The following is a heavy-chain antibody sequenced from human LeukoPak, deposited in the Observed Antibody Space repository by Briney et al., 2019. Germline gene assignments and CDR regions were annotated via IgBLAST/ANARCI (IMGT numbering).Heavy chain of an antibody. CDR1: GFTFSSYA. CDR3: AKDRGSSGYYDY. CDR2: ISGSGGST. D-gene: IGHD3-22*01. Sequence: GGSLRLSCAASGFTFSSYAMSWVRQAPGKGLEWVSVISGSGGSTYYADSVKGRFTISRDNSKNTLYLQMNSLRAEDTAVYYCAKDRGSSGYYDYWGQGTLVSVSS. J-gene: IGHJ4*02. V-gene: IGHV3-23*01.